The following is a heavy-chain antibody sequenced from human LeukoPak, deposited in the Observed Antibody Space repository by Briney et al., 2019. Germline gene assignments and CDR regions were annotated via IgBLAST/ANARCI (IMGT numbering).Heavy chain of an antibody. J-gene: IGHJ6*02. V-gene: IGHV1-18*01. Sequence: GASVKVSCKASGYTFTSYGISWVRQAPGQGLEWMAWISVYNGNTNYAQKFQGRVTMTTDTSTNTASMELKSLRSDDTAVYYCARHYDSTAVAPQMDVWGQGTTVTVSS. D-gene: IGHD3-16*01. CDR1: GYTFTSYG. CDR2: ISVYNGNT. CDR3: ARHYDSTAVAPQMDV.